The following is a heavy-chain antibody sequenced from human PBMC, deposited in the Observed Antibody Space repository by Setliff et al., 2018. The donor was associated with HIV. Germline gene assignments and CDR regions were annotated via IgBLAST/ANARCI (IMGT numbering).Heavy chain of an antibody. CDR1: AFSISSGYY. CDR3: ARDRWDLIPPPTLYYFDF. CDR2: VSHTGST. V-gene: IGHV4-38-2*02. Sequence: SETLSLTCSVSAFSISSGYYWGWIRQPPGKGLEWIGSVSHTGSTYYNPSLNSRVTISVDTSKNQFSLNLRSATAADTAVYYCARDRWDLIPPPTLYYFDFWGHGTLVAVSP. D-gene: IGHD1-26*01. J-gene: IGHJ4*01.